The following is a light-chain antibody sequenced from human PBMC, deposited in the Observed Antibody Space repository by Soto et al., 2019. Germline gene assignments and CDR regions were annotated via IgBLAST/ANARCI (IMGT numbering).Light chain of an antibody. J-gene: IGLJ2*01. CDR1: SSDVGGYNY. V-gene: IGLV2-14*01. CDR3: SSYTSSSTDVV. CDR2: DVS. Sequence: QSALTQPASVSGSPGQSITISCTGTSSDVGGYNYVSWYQQHPGKAPKPMIYDVSNRPSGVSNRFSGSKSGNTASLTISGLQAEDEADYYCSSYTSSSTDVVFGGGTQLTVL.